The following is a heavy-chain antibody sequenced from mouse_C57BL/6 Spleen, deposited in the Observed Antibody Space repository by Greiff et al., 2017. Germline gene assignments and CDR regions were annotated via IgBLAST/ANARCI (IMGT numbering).Heavy chain of an antibody. J-gene: IGHJ4*01. CDR1: GYTFISYW. Sequence: QVQLQQPGAELVKPGASVKMSCKASGYTFISYWITWLKQRPGQGLVWIGDIYPGSGSTNYNEKFKSKATRAVDTSSSTAYMQLSSLASEDSAVYYCARMTAVGGDWGQGTSVTVSS. V-gene: IGHV1-55*01. CDR3: ARMTAVGGD. CDR2: IYPGSGST. D-gene: IGHD1-1*01.